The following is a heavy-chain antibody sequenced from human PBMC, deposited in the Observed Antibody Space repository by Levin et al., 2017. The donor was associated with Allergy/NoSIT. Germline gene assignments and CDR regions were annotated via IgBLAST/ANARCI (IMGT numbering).Heavy chain of an antibody. D-gene: IGHD1-26*01. J-gene: IGHJ5*02. CDR2: IYYSGTT. CDR3: ARQGWENWFDP. Sequence: TTSETLSLTCAVSGGSISSSSYYWAWIRQPPGKGLEWIGNIYYSGTTYYNPSLKSRVTISVDTSKNQFSLKLSSVTASDTAVYYCARQGWENWFDPWGQGTLVTVSS. V-gene: IGHV4-39*01. CDR1: GGSISSSSYY.